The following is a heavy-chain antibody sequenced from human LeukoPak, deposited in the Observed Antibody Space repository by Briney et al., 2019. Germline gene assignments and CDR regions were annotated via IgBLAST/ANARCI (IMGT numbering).Heavy chain of an antibody. Sequence: PSETLSLTCALSVVPFSNYYWSWGRQSPRQGLEWIGEINHSGYTNYNPSLKSRVTMSIDTSKNQFSLKLTSVTAADAGVYYCTRAVAGHPDWGQGTLVTVSS. CDR1: VVPFSNYY. CDR3: TRAVAGHPD. J-gene: IGHJ4*02. CDR2: INHSGYT. D-gene: IGHD6-19*01. V-gene: IGHV4-34*01.